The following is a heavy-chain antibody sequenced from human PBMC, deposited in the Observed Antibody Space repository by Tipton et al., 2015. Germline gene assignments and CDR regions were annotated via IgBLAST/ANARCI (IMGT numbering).Heavy chain of an antibody. Sequence: QSGPEVKKPGASVKVSCKASGYTFTGYYMHWVRQAPGQGLEWMGWINPNSGGTIYAPKFQGRITMSRDTSIGTAYMELSRLRSDDTAVYYCARDSLDIVLMVYATHYGMDVWGQGTTVTVSS. CDR2: INPNSGGT. V-gene: IGHV1-2*02. CDR3: ARDSLDIVLMVYATHYGMDV. CDR1: GYTFTGYY. D-gene: IGHD2-8*01. J-gene: IGHJ6*02.